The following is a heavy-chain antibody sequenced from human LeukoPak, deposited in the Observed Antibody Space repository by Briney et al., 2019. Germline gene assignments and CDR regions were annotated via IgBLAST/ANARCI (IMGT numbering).Heavy chain of an antibody. Sequence: SETLSLTCAVYGGSFSGYYWSWIRQPPGKGLEWIGEINHSGSTNYNPSLKSRVTISADTSKNQFSLKLSSVTAADTAVYYCARDRDYYKSGSHASTLDYWGQGSLVTVSS. D-gene: IGHD3-10*01. J-gene: IGHJ4*02. CDR3: ARDRDYYKSGSHASTLDY. V-gene: IGHV4-34*01. CDR1: GGSFSGYY. CDR2: INHSGST.